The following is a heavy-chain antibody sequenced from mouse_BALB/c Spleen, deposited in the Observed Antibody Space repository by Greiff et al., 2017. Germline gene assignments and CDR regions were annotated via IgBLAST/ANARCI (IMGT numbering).Heavy chain of an antibody. Sequence: VQLKQFGAELVKPGASVKISCKASGYTFTDYNMDWVKQSHGKSLEWIGDINPNPDRPSDHQKFKGKATLTVDKSSSTAYMELRSLTSEDTAVYYCARRGLRYYFDDWGEGTTLAVSS. CDR1: GYTFTDYN. J-gene: IGHJ2*01. CDR3: ARRGLRYYFDD. V-gene: IGHV1-18*01. CDR2: INPNPDRP. D-gene: IGHD1-1*01.